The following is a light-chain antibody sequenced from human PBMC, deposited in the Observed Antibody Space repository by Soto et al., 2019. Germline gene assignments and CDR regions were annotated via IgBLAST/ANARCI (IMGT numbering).Light chain of an antibody. CDR2: GAS. CDR1: QSISSSY. J-gene: IGKJ2*01. Sequence: EVVLTQSPGTLSLSPGERATLSCRASQSISSSYLAWYQQRPGQAPRLLIHGASSRATGIPDRFSGSGSGTDFTLTISRLEPEDFALYYCQQYGISSHTFGQGTKLEIK. CDR3: QQYGISSHT. V-gene: IGKV3-20*01.